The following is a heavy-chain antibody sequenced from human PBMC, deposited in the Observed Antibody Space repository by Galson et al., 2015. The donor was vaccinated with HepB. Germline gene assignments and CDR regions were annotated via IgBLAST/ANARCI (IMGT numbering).Heavy chain of an antibody. V-gene: IGHV3-33*01. Sequence: SLRLSCAAAGFTFSSYSMHWVRQAPGKVLEWVAVIWHDGSNKYYADSVKGRFTISRDNSKNTLYLQMNSLRAEDTAVYYCARELLRDYYYYYGMDVWGKGATVTVSS. CDR3: ARELLRDYYYYYGMDV. D-gene: IGHD1-26*01. CDR1: GFTFSSYS. CDR2: IWHDGSNK. J-gene: IGHJ6*04.